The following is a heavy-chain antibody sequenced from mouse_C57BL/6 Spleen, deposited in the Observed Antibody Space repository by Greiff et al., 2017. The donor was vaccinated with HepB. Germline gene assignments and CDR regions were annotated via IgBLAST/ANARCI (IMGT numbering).Heavy chain of an antibody. J-gene: IGHJ2*01. Sequence: VQLQQSGAELVKPGASVKLSCKASGYTFTSYWMHWVKQRPGQGLEWIGMIHPNSGSTNYNEKFKSKATLTVDKSSSTAYMQLSSLTSEDSAVYYCARVYYGYDGGDYWGQGTTLTVSS. CDR2: IHPNSGST. CDR1: GYTFTSYW. V-gene: IGHV1-64*01. D-gene: IGHD2-2*01. CDR3: ARVYYGYDGGDY.